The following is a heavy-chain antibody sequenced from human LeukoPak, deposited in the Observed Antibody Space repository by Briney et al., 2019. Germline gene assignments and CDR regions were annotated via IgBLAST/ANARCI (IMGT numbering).Heavy chain of an antibody. CDR3: AREGGYSYGDAPLHFDY. J-gene: IGHJ4*02. D-gene: IGHD5-18*01. CDR2: IYTSGNT. CDR1: GGSISSGGYY. Sequence: SETLSLTCTVSGGSISSGGYYWSWIRQPAGKGLEWIGRIYTSGNTNYNPSLKSRVTISVDTSKNQFSLKLSSVTAADTAVYYCAREGGYSYGDAPLHFDYWGQGTLVTVSS. V-gene: IGHV4-61*02.